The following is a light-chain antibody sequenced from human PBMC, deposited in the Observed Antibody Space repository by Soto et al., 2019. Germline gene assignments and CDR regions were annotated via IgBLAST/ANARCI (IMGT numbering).Light chain of an antibody. Sequence: EIVMTQSPATLSVSPGERATLSCRASQSVSSNLAWYQQKPGQSPRLLIYGASTRATGVPARFSGSGSGTEFTLTISSLHSEDFVVYYFQQYINLLTFGQGTKVEIK. V-gene: IGKV3-15*01. CDR3: QQYINLLT. CDR1: QSVSSN. CDR2: GAS. J-gene: IGKJ1*01.